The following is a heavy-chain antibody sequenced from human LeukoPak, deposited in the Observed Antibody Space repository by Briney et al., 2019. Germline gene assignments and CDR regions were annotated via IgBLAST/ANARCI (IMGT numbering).Heavy chain of an antibody. J-gene: IGHJ3*02. D-gene: IGHD2-21*02. CDR3: ARATYCGGDCYPRTRDAFDI. CDR1: GFTVSSNY. CDR2: IYSGGST. V-gene: IGHV3-53*04. Sequence: PGGSLRLSCAASGFTVSSNYMSWVRQAPGKGLEWVSVIYSGGSTYYADSVKGRFTISRHSSKNTLYLQMNSLRAEDTAAYYCARATYCGGDCYPRTRDAFDIWGQGTMVTVSS.